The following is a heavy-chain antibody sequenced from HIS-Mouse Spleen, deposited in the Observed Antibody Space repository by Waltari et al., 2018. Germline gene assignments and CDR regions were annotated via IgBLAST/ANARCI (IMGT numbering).Heavy chain of an antibody. CDR2: ISYDGSNK. CDR1: GVTFSGYA. V-gene: IGHV3-30*04. CDR3: ARAGDSSGWRDFDY. D-gene: IGHD6-19*01. Sequence: QVQLVESGGGVVQPGRSRRLSCAAAGVTFSGYAMHWVRQAPGKGLEWVAVISYDGSNKYYADSVKGRFTISRDNSKNTLYLQMNSLRAEDTAVYYCARAGDSSGWRDFDYWGQGTLVTVSS. J-gene: IGHJ4*02.